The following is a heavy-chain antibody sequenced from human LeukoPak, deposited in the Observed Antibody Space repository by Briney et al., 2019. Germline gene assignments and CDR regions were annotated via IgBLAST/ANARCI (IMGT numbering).Heavy chain of an antibody. CDR3: ARDYDSSGYYWFDP. CDR2: INHSGST. CDR1: GGSFSGYY. Sequence: ETLSLTCAVYGGSFSGYYWSWIRQPPGKGLEWIGEINHSGSTNYNPSLKSRVTISVDTSKNQFSLKLSSVTAADTAVYYCARDYDSSGYYWFDPWGQGTLVTVSS. J-gene: IGHJ5*02. D-gene: IGHD3-22*01. V-gene: IGHV4-34*01.